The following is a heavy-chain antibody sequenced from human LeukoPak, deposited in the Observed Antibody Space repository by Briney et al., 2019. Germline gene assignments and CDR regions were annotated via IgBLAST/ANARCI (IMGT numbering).Heavy chain of an antibody. CDR1: GFTFGDYA. V-gene: IGHV3-49*05. D-gene: IGHD3-3*01. CDR3: TTAHTIFGVVYFDY. CDR2: IRSKAYGGTT. Sequence: KTGGSLRLSSTASGFTFGDYAMSWFRQAPGKGLEWVGFIRSKAYGGTTEYAASVKGRFTISRDDSKSIAYLQMNSLKTEDTAVYYCTTAHTIFGVVYFDYWGQGTLVTVSS. J-gene: IGHJ4*02.